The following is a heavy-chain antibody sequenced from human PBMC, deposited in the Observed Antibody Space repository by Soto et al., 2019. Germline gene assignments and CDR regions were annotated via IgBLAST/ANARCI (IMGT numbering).Heavy chain of an antibody. D-gene: IGHD3-10*01. J-gene: IGHJ4*02. CDR1: GGTFSSYA. Sequence: SVKVSCKASGGTFSSYAISWVRQAPGQGLEWMGGIIPIFGTANYAQKFQGRVTITADESTSTAYMELSSLRSEDTAVYYCARDPGYHYYGSGSYYSSFDYWGQGTLVTVSS. CDR2: IIPIFGTA. V-gene: IGHV1-69*13. CDR3: ARDPGYHYYGSGSYYSSFDY.